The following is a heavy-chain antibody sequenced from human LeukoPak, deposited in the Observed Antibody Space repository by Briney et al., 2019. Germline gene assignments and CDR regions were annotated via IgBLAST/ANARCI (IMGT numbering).Heavy chain of an antibody. J-gene: IGHJ4*02. CDR1: GYKFTSYT. CDR2: INTYTGNP. V-gene: IGHV7-4-1*02. CDR3: AKASATIFYNFDS. D-gene: IGHD2/OR15-2a*01. Sequence: ASVKVSRKASGYKFTSYTINWVRQAPGQGLEWMGWINTYTGNPTYAQGFTGRLVFSLDTSVSAAYLQINSLKAEDTAVYYCAKASATIFYNFDSWGQGTLVTVSS.